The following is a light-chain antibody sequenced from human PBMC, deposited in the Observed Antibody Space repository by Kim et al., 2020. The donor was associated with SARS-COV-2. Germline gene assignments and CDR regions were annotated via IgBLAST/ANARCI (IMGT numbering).Light chain of an antibody. Sequence: DVQMTQSPSSLSAYIGDSVTISCRASRRISNYVDWYQHKPGKAPNLLIHTATRLQSGVPSRFSGSGSGTDFALTISSLQPEDFATYYCQQSYTSPTTFCQGTRLEIK. J-gene: IGKJ5*01. V-gene: IGKV1-39*01. CDR3: QQSYTSPTT. CDR1: RRISNY. CDR2: TAT.